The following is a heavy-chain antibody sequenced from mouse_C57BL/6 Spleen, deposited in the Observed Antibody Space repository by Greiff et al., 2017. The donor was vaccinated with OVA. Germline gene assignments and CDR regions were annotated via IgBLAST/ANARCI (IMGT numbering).Heavy chain of an antibody. D-gene: IGHD2-2*01. CDR1: GYTFTGYW. J-gene: IGHJ1*03. Sequence: QVQLQQSGAELMKPGASVKLSCKATGYTFTGYWIEWVKQRPGHGLEWIGEILPGSGSTNYNAKFKGKATFTADTSSNTAYMQLSSLTTEDSAIYYCARRTPLWGYDWNFDVWGTGTTVTVSS. CDR3: ARRTPLWGYDWNFDV. V-gene: IGHV1-9*01. CDR2: ILPGSGST.